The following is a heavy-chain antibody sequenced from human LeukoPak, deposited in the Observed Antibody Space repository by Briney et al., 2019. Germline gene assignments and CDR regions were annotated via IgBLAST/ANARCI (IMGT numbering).Heavy chain of an antibody. D-gene: IGHD3-22*01. Sequence: PGGSLRLSCAASGFTVSSNYMSWVRQALGKGLEWVSVIYSGGSTYYADSVKGRFTISRDNSKNTLYLQMNSLRAEDTAVYYCARRTYYYDRSGYWADAFDIWGQGTTVTVSS. J-gene: IGHJ3*02. CDR1: GFTVSSNY. V-gene: IGHV3-66*01. CDR2: IYSGGST. CDR3: ARRTYYYDRSGYWADAFDI.